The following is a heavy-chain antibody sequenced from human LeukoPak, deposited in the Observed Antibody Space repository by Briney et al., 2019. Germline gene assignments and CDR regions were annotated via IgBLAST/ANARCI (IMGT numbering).Heavy chain of an antibody. Sequence: ASVKVCCKASGYTFTSYGISWVRQAPGQGLEWMGWISAYSGNTNYAQKLQGRVTMTTDTSTSTAYMELRSLRSDDTAVYYCARGLISYDSSGYSDYWGQGTLVTVSS. J-gene: IGHJ4*02. D-gene: IGHD3-22*01. V-gene: IGHV1-18*01. CDR3: ARGLISYDSSGYSDY. CDR1: GYTFTSYG. CDR2: ISAYSGNT.